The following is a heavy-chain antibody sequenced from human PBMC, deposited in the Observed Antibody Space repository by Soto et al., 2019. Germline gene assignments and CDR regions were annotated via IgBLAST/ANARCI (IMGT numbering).Heavy chain of an antibody. CDR2: ISISGGTI. J-gene: IGHJ3*02. Sequence: GGSLRLSCAASGFTVSSYEMDWVRQAPGKGLEWVAYISISGGTIYYGDSVEGRFTISRDNADNSLYLQMNSLRAEDTAVYYCTKEKSVVNSGYDAFDIWGRGTVVTVSS. CDR1: GFTVSSYE. D-gene: IGHD5-12*01. CDR3: TKEKSVVNSGYDAFDI. V-gene: IGHV3-48*03.